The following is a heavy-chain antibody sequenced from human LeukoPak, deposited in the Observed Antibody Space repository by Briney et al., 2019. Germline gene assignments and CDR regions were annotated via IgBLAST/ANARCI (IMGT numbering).Heavy chain of an antibody. J-gene: IGHJ1*01. Sequence: TPGGSLRLSCSASGFSFSDYDMNWVRQAPGKGLGWVSAISGRSSHLYYEESVKGRFTISRDNAKNSLYLQLDSLGVEDTAVYYCGRAFPPLRTSSAGDLWGQGTLVTVSS. CDR2: ISGRSSHL. V-gene: IGHV3-21*01. CDR1: GFSFSDYD. CDR3: GRAFPPLRTSSAGDL. D-gene: IGHD3-16*01.